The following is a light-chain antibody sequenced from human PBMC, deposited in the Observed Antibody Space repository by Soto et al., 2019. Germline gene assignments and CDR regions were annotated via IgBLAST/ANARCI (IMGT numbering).Light chain of an antibody. CDR1: GGHSSYA. CDR3: QTWATGIRV. J-gene: IGLJ3*02. CDR2: LNNDGSH. V-gene: IGLV4-69*01. Sequence: QLVLTQSPSASASLGASVKLTCTLSGGHSSYAIAWHQQQPEKGPRYLMNLNNDGSHTKGDGIPGRFSGSSSGAERYLTISSLQSEDEADYYCQTWATGIRVFGGGTKLTVL.